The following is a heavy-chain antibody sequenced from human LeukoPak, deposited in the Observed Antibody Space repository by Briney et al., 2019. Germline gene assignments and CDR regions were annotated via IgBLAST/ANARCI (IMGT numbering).Heavy chain of an antibody. V-gene: IGHV3-23*01. CDR3: ARDSEMATIVSSLDY. J-gene: IGHJ4*02. CDR2: IGGSGTKT. Sequence: GGSLRLSCAASGFTFTKYAMSWARQAAGKGLEWVSAIGGSGTKTFYAESVKGRFTISRDNSNNILFLQMDSLRAEDTAVYYCARDSEMATIVSSLDYWGQGTLVTVSS. CDR1: GFTFTKYA. D-gene: IGHD5-24*01.